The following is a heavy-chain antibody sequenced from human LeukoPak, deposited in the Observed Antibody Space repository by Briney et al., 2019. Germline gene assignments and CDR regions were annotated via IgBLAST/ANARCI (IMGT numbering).Heavy chain of an antibody. CDR2: IYHSGSS. J-gene: IGHJ4*02. CDR3: ARVGYGGNSYFDY. CDR1: GFIFSSYA. Sequence: LRLSCAASGFIFSSYAMSWVRQPPGKGLEWIGYIYHSGSSYYNPSLESRVTISVDRSENQFSLKLSSVTAADTAVYYCARVGYGGNSYFDYWGQGTLVTVSS. D-gene: IGHD4-23*01. V-gene: IGHV4-30-2*01.